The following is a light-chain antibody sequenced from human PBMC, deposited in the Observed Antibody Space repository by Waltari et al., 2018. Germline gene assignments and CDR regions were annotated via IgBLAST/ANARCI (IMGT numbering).Light chain of an antibody. J-gene: IGLJ3*02. V-gene: IGLV8-61*01. CDR2: KAK. CDR1: CVPPPCPSH. Sequence: QTVVTPEPPMSVSPGGTVTRTCSLSCVPPPCPSHASWYQQIPRQTPRTLVYKAKIRASGVPDRLSGSVLGNKAVRSITGAQAEDESTYYCLLYMGSGIWVFGGGTKLTVL. CDR3: LLYMGSGIWV.